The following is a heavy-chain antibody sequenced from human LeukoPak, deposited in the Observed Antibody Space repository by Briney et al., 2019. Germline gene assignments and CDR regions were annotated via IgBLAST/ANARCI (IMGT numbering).Heavy chain of an antibody. CDR1: GFTFSSYW. CDR2: IKQDGSEK. CDR3: AREVYATHYYYYYMDV. V-gene: IGHV3-7*01. Sequence: GGSLRLSCAASGFTFSSYWMSWVRQAPGKGLEWVANIKQDGSEKYYVDSVKGRFTISRDNAKNSLYLQMNSLRAEDTAVYYCAREVYATHYYYYYMDVWGKGTTVTVSS. J-gene: IGHJ6*03. D-gene: IGHD2-8*01.